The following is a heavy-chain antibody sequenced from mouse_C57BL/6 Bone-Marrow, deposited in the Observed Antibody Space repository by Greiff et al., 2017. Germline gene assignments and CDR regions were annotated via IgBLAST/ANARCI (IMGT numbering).Heavy chain of an antibody. Sequence: VQLQQSGPELVKPGASVKIPCKASGYTFTDYNMDWVKQSHGKSLEWIGDINPNNGGTIYNQKFKGKATLTVDKSSSTAYMELRSLTSEDTAVYYCARGFTTVVATRYFDVWGTGTTVTVSS. CDR2: INPNNGGT. J-gene: IGHJ1*03. D-gene: IGHD1-1*01. V-gene: IGHV1-18*01. CDR1: GYTFTDYN. CDR3: ARGFTTVVATRYFDV.